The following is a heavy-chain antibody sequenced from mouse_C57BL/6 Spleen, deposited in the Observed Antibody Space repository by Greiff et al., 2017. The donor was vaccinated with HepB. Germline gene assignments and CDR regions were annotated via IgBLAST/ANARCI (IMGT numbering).Heavy chain of an antibody. J-gene: IGHJ3*01. CDR3: ARGGELGPEEWFAY. D-gene: IGHD4-1*01. CDR2: INPGSGGT. CDR1: GYAFTNYL. Sequence: QVQLQQSGAELVRPGTSVKVSCKASGYAFTNYLIEWVKQRPGQGLEWIGVINPGSGGTNYNEKFKGKATLTADKSSSTAYMQLSSLTSEDSAVYFCARGGELGPEEWFAYWGQGTLVTVSA. V-gene: IGHV1-54*01.